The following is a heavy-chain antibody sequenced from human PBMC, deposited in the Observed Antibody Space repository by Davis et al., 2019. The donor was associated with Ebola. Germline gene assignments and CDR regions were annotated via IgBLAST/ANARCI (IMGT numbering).Heavy chain of an antibody. CDR3: ARGFSFDP. CDR2: INPNSGNT. Sequence: AASVKVSCKASGYTFTGYYMHWVRQAPGQGLEWMGWINPNSGNTNYAQRFQGRVTMTRDTSITTAYMELSRLRSDDTAVYYCARGFSFDPWGQGTLVTVSS. J-gene: IGHJ5*02. CDR1: GYTFTGYY. D-gene: IGHD3-10*01. V-gene: IGHV1-2*02.